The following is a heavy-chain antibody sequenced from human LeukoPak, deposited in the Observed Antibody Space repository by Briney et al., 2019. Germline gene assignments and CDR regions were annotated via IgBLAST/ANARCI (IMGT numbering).Heavy chain of an antibody. V-gene: IGHV1-18*01. D-gene: IGHD3-10*01. CDR2: ISAYNGNT. J-gene: IGHJ4*02. Sequence: ASVKVSCKASGYTFTSYAMHWVRQAPGQRLEWMGWISAYNGNTNYAQKPQGRVTMTTDTSTSTAYMELRSLRSDDTAVYYCARVEGKIGVLWFGELRYYFDYWGQGTLVTVSS. CDR1: GYTFTSYA. CDR3: ARVEGKIGVLWFGELRYYFDY.